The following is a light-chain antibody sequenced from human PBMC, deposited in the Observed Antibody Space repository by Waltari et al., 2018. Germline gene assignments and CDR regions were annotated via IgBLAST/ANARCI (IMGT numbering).Light chain of an antibody. Sequence: QPVLTQSPSASASLGASVTLTCTLSSGHSGNAIPCHEQNQGKAPRFLMRLRSDGSHTKGDGIPDRFSGSSSGAERYLTISNLQSEDEADYYCQTWDTGIDVFGSGTTLTVL. V-gene: IGLV4-69*01. CDR3: QTWDTGIDV. J-gene: IGLJ6*01. CDR2: LRSDGSH. CDR1: SGHSGNA.